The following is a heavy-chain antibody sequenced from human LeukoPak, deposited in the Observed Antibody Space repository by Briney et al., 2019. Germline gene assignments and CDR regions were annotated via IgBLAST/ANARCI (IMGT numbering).Heavy chain of an antibody. D-gene: IGHD6-13*01. J-gene: IGHJ5*02. CDR2: IYYTGTT. Sequence: SETLSLTCTVSGGSISSSSHSWGWIRQPPGKGLEWTGSIYYTGTTYYNPSLKSRVTISVDTSKNQFSLKLSSVAAADTAVYYCAQSLGSSNWIGNWFDPWGQGTLVTVSS. V-gene: IGHV4-39*01. CDR1: GGSISSSSHS. CDR3: AQSLGSSNWIGNWFDP.